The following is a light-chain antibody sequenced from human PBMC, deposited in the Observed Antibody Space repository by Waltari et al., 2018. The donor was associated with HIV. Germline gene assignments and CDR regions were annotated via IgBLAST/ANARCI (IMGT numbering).Light chain of an antibody. V-gene: IGKV1-9*01. J-gene: IGKJ1*01. Sequence: DIQLTQSPSFLSASVGDRVTITCRANQNIRAYLAWYQQKPGKAPTLLIYSASTVQRGVPSRFSGSGSGAEFTLTISSLQPEDFATYYCQQLDSYPRTFGHGTKVE. CDR3: QQLDSYPRT. CDR1: QNIRAY. CDR2: SAS.